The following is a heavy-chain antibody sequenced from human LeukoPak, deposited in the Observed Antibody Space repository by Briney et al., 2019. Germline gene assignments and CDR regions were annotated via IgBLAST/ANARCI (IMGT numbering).Heavy chain of an antibody. V-gene: IGHV3-23*01. D-gene: IGHD3-22*01. J-gene: IGHJ5*02. CDR3: AKDATYSSGLNWFDP. CDR1: GFTFDDYA. CDR2: ISGSDSTA. Sequence: GGSLRLSCAASGFTFDDYAMHWVRQAPGKGLEWVSAISGSDSTAYYVGSVKGRFTISRDNSKNTLYLQMNSLRVEDTAVYYCAKDATYSSGLNWFDPWGQGTLVTVSS.